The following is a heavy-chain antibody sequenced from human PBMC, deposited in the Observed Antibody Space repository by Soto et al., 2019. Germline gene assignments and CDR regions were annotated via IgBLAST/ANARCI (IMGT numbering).Heavy chain of an antibody. CDR3: ARDVQLQSFDY. Sequence: GGSLXLSCAASGFSFCSYWMHWVRQAPGKGLVWVSRITSDGSRTSYADSVKGRFTISRDNGKNTLYLQMNSLRAEDTAVYYCARDVQLQSFDYWGQGTLVTVSS. V-gene: IGHV3-74*01. CDR2: ITSDGSRT. J-gene: IGHJ4*02. CDR1: GFSFCSYW. D-gene: IGHD6-6*01.